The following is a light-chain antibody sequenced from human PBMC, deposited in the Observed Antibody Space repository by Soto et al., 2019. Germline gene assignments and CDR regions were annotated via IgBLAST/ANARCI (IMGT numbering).Light chain of an antibody. CDR3: CSYSGTYTEVV. CDR2: DVT. V-gene: IGLV2-11*01. Sequence: QSALTQPRSVSGSPGQSVTISCTGIRNNYVSWYQQHPAKVPKVIVYDVTLRPSGVSDRFSGSRSGNTASLAISGLRAEDEADYYCCSYSGTYTEVVFGGGNKVTVL. CDR1: RNNY. J-gene: IGLJ2*01.